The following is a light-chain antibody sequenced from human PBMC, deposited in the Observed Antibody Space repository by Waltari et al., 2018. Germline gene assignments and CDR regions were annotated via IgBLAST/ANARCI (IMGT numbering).Light chain of an antibody. J-gene: IGKJ1*01. CDR2: KAS. CDR1: QSIVVW. Sequence: DIQVTQSPSTLSASVGDRVTITCRASQSIVVWLAWYQQKPGKAPRLLIYKASYLESGVPSRFSGSASGTAFTLTISSLQADDSATYYCLQYNSYPWTFGQGTTVEIK. CDR3: LQYNSYPWT. V-gene: IGKV1-5*03.